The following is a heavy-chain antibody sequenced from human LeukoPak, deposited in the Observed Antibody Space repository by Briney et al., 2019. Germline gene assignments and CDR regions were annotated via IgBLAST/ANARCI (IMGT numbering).Heavy chain of an antibody. CDR3: AREMWDSYGYVDY. CDR2: IYSGGST. CDR1: GFTVSSNY. V-gene: IGHV3-66*01. Sequence: GGSLRLSCAASGFTVSSNYMSWVRQAPGKGLEWVSVIYSGGSTYYPDSVKGRFTISRDNSKNTLYLQMNSLRAEDTAVYYCAREMWDSYGYVDYWGQGTLVTVSS. D-gene: IGHD5-18*01. J-gene: IGHJ4*02.